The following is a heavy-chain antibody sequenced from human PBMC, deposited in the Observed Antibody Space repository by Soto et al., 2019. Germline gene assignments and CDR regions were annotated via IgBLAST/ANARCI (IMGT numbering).Heavy chain of an antibody. CDR2: VSYDGSYK. D-gene: IGHD3-22*01. Sequence: QVQLVESGGGVVQPGRSPRLSCVASGFTFSSSTLHWVRQAPGKGLEWVAVVSYDGSYKDYADSVKGRFTTSRDNSKNTLYLQMSSLGAEDTAVYYCAKETLPYYYDRELDYWGQGTLVTVSS. V-gene: IGHV3-30*04. CDR1: GFTFSSST. CDR3: AKETLPYYYDRELDY. J-gene: IGHJ4*02.